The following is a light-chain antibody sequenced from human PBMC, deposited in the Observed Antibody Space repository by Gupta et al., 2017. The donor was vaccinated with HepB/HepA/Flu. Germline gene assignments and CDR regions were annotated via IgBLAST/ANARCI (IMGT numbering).Light chain of an antibody. J-gene: IGKJ2*01. CDR2: DTS. Sequence: IVLTPSPPTLSLSPGEGATLSCKTSQSINSNYLAWYQHKPGQTPRLVIYDTSSRATGIPDRFSGSGCGTEFTLTIRRWELEDFAMYYCQHDGSSPLSAFGQGTKLEIK. V-gene: IGKV3-20*01. CDR3: QHDGSSPLSA. CDR1: QSINSNY.